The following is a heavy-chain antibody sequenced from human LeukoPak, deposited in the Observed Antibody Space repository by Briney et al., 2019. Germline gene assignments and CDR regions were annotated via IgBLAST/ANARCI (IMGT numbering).Heavy chain of an antibody. D-gene: IGHD6-19*01. CDR2: ISAYNGNT. J-gene: IGHJ6*03. CDR3: ARVAGNYYYYYMDV. V-gene: IGHV1-18*01. Sequence: ASVKVSCKASGYTFTSYGISWVRQAPGQGVEWMGWISAYNGNTNYAQKLQGRVTMTTGTSTSTAYMKLRSLRSDDTAVYYWARVAGNYYYYYMDVWGKGTTVTVSS. CDR1: GYTFTSYG.